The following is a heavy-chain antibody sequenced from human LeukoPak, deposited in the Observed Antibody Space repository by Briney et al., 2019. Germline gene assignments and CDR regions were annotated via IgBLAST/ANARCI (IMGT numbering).Heavy chain of an antibody. D-gene: IGHD3-10*01. CDR3: TKGRGI. CDR2: IYTSGST. J-gene: IGHJ4*02. Sequence: SETLSLTCTVSGGSISSGSYYWSWIRQPAGKGLEWIGRIYTSGSTNYNPSLKSRVTISVDTSKNQFSLKLTSVTAADTAVYYCTKGRGIWGQGTLVTVSS. CDR1: GGSISSGSYY. V-gene: IGHV4-61*02.